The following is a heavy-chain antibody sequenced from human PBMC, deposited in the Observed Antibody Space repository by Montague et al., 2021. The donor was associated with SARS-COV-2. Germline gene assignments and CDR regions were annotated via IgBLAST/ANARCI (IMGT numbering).Heavy chain of an antibody. CDR3: AREGSLRFESLIGPGHCYYGVDV. V-gene: IGHV4-39*07. CDR1: GGSISSKSCC. Sequence: SETLSLTCTVSGGSISSKSCCWGWSRPPTGEGLVWIGSVYYSGSTYYNPSLKRRVTISVDTSKNQFSLKLSSVTAADPAEYYWAREGSLRFESLIGPGHCYYGVDVWGQGTTVTVSS. CDR2: VYYSGST. D-gene: IGHD3-9*01. J-gene: IGHJ6*02.